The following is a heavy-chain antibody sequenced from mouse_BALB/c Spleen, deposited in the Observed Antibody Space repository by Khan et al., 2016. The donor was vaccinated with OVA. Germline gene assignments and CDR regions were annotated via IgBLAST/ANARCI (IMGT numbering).Heavy chain of an antibody. J-gene: IGHJ3*01. CDR3: TRDKNYSGYRAY. D-gene: IGHD1-2*01. Sequence: EVELVESGPGLVKPSQSLSLTCSVTGYSITSGYYWNWLRQFPGNKLEWMGYISYDGSNNYNPSLKNRISITRDTSENQFFLTLNSVTTEDTATYDCTRDKNYSGYRAYWGQGTMVTVSA. V-gene: IGHV3-6*02. CDR2: ISYDGSN. CDR1: GYSITSGYY.